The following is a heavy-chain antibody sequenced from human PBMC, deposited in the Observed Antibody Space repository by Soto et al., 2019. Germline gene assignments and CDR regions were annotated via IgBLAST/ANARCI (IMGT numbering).Heavy chain of an antibody. CDR2: IYYSGST. D-gene: IGHD6-13*01. Sequence: PSETLSLTCTVSGGSVSSGSYYWSWIRQPPGKGLEWIRYIYYSGSTNYNPSLKSRVTISVDTSKNQFSLKLSSVTAADTAVYYCARSDGGIAAAGTDFDYWGQGTLVTVSS. CDR1: GGSVSSGSYY. CDR3: ARSDGGIAAAGTDFDY. J-gene: IGHJ4*02. V-gene: IGHV4-61*01.